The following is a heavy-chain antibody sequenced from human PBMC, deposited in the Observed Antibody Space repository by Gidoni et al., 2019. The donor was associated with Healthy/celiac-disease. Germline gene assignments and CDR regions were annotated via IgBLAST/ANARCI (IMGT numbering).Heavy chain of an antibody. CDR3: ATGINCSSTSCYGDYYYYGMDV. Sequence: VQLVQPGAEVKKPGASVKLSCKVSGYTFTELSMHWVRQAPGKGLEWMGGFDPEDGETIYAQKFQGRVTMTEDTSTDTAYMELSSLRSEDTAVYYCATGINCSSTSCYGDYYYYGMDVWGQGTTVTVSS. CDR2: FDPEDGET. J-gene: IGHJ6*02. D-gene: IGHD2-2*01. CDR1: GYTFTELS. V-gene: IGHV1-24*01.